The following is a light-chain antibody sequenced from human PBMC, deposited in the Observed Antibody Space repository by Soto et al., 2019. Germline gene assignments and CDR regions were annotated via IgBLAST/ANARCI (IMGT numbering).Light chain of an antibody. CDR2: DAS. CDR3: QQRSNWLT. CDR1: QSVSRNY. Sequence: ETVLTQSPGTLSLSPGERATLSCRASQSVSRNYLVWYQQKPGQAPRLLIYDASNRATGIPARFSGSGSGTDFTLTISSLEPEDFAVYYCQQRSNWLTFGGGTKVDI. J-gene: IGKJ4*01. V-gene: IGKV3-11*01.